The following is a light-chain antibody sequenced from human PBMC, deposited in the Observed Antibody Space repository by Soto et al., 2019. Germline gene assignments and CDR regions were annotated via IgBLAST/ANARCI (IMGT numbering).Light chain of an antibody. Sequence: EVVLTQAPGTLSLSTGGRATLSCRAIQSVGSSYLAWYQQKPGQAPRLLIYDKSSRAPGVPARFSGSGTGTDFTLTINSLQSEDFGVYYCHQYNNWPPSTFGQGVRLEIK. CDR1: QSVGSSY. CDR3: HQYNNWPPST. J-gene: IGKJ5*01. V-gene: IGKV3-15*01. CDR2: DKS.